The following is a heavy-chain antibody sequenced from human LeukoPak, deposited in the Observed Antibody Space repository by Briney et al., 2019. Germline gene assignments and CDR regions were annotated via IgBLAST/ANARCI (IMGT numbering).Heavy chain of an antibody. V-gene: IGHV4-59*01. Sequence: SETLTLTCTVSGGSSSSYYWSWIRQPPGKGLEWIGYNYYSGSTNYNPSLKSRVTVSVDTSKNQFSLKLSSVTAADTAVYYFAKDYRRGWLNFYYRGPGNPVNVSS. CDR3: AKDYRRGWLNFYY. J-gene: IGHJ4*02. CDR2: NYYSGST. D-gene: IGHD6-19*01. CDR1: GGSSSSYY.